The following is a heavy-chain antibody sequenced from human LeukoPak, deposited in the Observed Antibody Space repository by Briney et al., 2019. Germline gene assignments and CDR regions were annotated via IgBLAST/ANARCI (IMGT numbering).Heavy chain of an antibody. CDR3: AREVVDGGHGMDV. V-gene: IGHV1-69*01. CDR1: GGTFGSYA. J-gene: IGHJ6*04. CDR2: IIPIFGTA. Sequence: GSSVKVSCKASGGTFGSYAISWVRQAPGQGLEWMGGIIPIFGTANYAQKFQGRVTITADESTSTAYMELSSLRSEDTAVYYCAREVVDGGHGMDVWGKGTTVTVSS. D-gene: IGHD2-21*01.